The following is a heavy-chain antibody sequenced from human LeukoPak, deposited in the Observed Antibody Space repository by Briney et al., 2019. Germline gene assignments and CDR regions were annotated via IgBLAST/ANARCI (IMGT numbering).Heavy chain of an antibody. J-gene: IGHJ4*02. D-gene: IGHD1-14*01. V-gene: IGHV3-7*01. CDR3: ARNRLNIDY. CDR2: IKEDGREK. Sequence: GGSLRLSCAASGFTFSSHWMSWVRQAPGKGLEWVANIKEDGREKYYVVSVKGRFTISRDNAKNSLYLQMNSLRAEDTAVYYCARNRLNIDYWGQGTLVTVSS. CDR1: GFTFSSHW.